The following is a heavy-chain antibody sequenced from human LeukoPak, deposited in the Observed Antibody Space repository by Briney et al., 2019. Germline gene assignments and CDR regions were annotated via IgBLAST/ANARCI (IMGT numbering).Heavy chain of an antibody. Sequence: ASVKVSCXASGGTFSSYAISWVRQAPGQGLEWMGGIIPIFGTANYAQKFQGRVTITTDESTSTAYMELSSLRSEDTAVYYCARFDSSGYSNWGQGTLVTVSS. CDR1: GGTFSSYA. CDR2: IIPIFGTA. CDR3: ARFDSSGYSN. D-gene: IGHD3-22*01. V-gene: IGHV1-69*05. J-gene: IGHJ4*02.